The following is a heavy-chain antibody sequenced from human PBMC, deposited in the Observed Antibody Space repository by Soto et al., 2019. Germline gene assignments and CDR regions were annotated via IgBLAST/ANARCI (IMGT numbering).Heavy chain of an antibody. V-gene: IGHV3-21*01. CDR2: ISSSSSYI. Sequence: PGGSLRLSCAASGFTFSSYSMNWVRQAPGKGLEWVSSISSSSSYIYYADSVKGRFTISRDNAKNSLYLQMNSLRAEDTAVYYCARDGPEELWFGELLVSWAYFDYWGQGTLVTVSS. J-gene: IGHJ4*02. CDR3: ARDGPEELWFGELLVSWAYFDY. CDR1: GFTFSSYS. D-gene: IGHD3-10*01.